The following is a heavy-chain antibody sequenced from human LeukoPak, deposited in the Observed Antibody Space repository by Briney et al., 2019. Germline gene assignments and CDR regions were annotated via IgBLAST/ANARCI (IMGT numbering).Heavy chain of an antibody. CDR1: GGTFSSYA. J-gene: IGHJ4*02. CDR2: IIPILGIA. D-gene: IGHD5-18*01. CDR3: ATLGYSYGRDY. V-gene: IGHV1-69*04. Sequence: SVKVSCKAPGGTFSSYAISWVRQAPGQGLEWMGRIIPILGIANYAQKFQGRVTITADKSTSTAYMELSSLRSEDTAVYYCATLGYSYGRDYWGQGTLVTVSS.